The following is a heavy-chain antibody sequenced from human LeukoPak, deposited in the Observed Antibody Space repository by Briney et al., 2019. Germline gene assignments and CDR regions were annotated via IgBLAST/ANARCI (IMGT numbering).Heavy chain of an antibody. V-gene: IGHV4-59*01. Sequence: SETLSLTCSVSGGSISPYSRSWVRQPPGKGLEWVGYIFYSGITTYNPSLKSRVTISLDSSTKQFFLRLTSVTADDTAMYYCAMSESLAAICVDFWGRGSLVTVSS. J-gene: IGHJ4*02. D-gene: IGHD6-25*01. CDR3: AMSESLAAICVDF. CDR1: GGSISPYS. CDR2: IFYSGIT.